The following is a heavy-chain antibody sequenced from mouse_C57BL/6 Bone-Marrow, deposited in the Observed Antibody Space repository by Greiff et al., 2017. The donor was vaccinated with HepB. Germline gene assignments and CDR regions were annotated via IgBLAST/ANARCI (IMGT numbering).Heavy chain of an antibody. Sequence: VQLKQSGGGLVQPGGSLKLSCAASGIDFSRYWMSWVRRAPGKGLEWIGEINPDSSTINYAPSLKDKFIISRDNAKNTLYLQMSKVRSEDTALYYCARGDYYGSSYDWYFDVWGTGTTVTVSS. CDR3: ARGDYYGSSYDWYFDV. V-gene: IGHV4-1*01. CDR1: GIDFSRYW. CDR2: INPDSSTI. J-gene: IGHJ1*03. D-gene: IGHD1-1*01.